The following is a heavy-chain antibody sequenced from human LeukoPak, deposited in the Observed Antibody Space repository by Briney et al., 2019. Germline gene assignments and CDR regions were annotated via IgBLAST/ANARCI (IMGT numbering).Heavy chain of an antibody. CDR2: ISWNSGSI. Sequence: GGSLRLSCAASGFTFDDYAMHWVRRAPGKGLEWVSGISWNSGSIGYADSVKGRFTNSRDNSKNTLYLQMNSLGAEDTAVYYCAKDLTWMLGRFDSWGQGTLVTVSS. CDR3: AKDLTWMLGRFDS. V-gene: IGHV3-9*01. J-gene: IGHJ4*02. CDR1: GFTFDDYA. D-gene: IGHD2-2*03.